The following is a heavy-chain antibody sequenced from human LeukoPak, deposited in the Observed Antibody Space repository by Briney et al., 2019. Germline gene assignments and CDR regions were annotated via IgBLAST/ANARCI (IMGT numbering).Heavy chain of an antibody. Sequence: GGSLRLSCAASGFTFSGAAMHWVRQASGKGLEWVGHIRGKGNNYATAYTESVKGRFTISRDDSKNTAYLQMNSLKTEDTAVYYCAGSSVGHWGQGTLVTVSS. D-gene: IGHD6-25*01. CDR3: AGSSVGH. CDR1: GFTFSGAA. J-gene: IGHJ1*01. CDR2: IRGKGNNYAT. V-gene: IGHV3-73*01.